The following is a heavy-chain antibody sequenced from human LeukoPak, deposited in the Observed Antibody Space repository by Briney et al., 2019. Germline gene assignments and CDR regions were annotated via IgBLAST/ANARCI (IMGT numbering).Heavy chain of an antibody. D-gene: IGHD3-16*01. V-gene: IGHV3-48*01. CDR3: ARGGGLDV. CDR1: GFTFSTYS. CDR2: ISGTSSLI. J-gene: IGHJ6*02. Sequence: GGSLRLSCAASGFTFSTYSMNWVRQAPGKGLEWVSYISGTSSLIYYADSVKGRFTISRDNAKNSLYLQMSNLRAEDTAVYFCARGGGLDVWGQGATVTVSS.